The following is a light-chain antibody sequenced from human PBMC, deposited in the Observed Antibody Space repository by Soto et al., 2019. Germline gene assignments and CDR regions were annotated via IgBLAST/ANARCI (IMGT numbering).Light chain of an antibody. CDR2: RDN. CDR3: AAWDDDLRCRV. Sequence: QSVLTQPPSASGTPGQRVTISCSGSGSTSNIENNYVYWYQKLPGTAPKIIIYRDNQRPSGVPDRFSGSKSGTSASLDISGLRPEDEADYYCAAWDDDLRCRVFGGGTKLTVL. J-gene: IGLJ2*01. CDR1: TSNIENNY. V-gene: IGLV1-47*01.